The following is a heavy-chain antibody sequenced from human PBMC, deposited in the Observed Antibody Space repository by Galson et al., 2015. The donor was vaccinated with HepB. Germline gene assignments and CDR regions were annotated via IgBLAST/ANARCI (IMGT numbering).Heavy chain of an antibody. CDR1: GFTFSSYG. D-gene: IGHD4-17*01. CDR3: ARDDVRKDYGDYLYNWFDP. Sequence: SLRLSCAASGFTFSSYGMHWVRQAPGKGLEWVAVIWYDGSNKYYAGSVKGRFTISRDNSKNTLYLQMNSLRAEDTAVYYCARDDVRKDYGDYLYNWFDPWGQGTLVTVSS. J-gene: IGHJ5*02. V-gene: IGHV3-33*01. CDR2: IWYDGSNK.